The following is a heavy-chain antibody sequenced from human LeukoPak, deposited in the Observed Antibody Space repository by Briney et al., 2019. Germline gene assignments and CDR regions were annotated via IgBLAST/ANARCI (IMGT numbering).Heavy chain of an antibody. J-gene: IGHJ5*02. CDR2: IFYSGTT. CDR3: ARAFVAGSSRFDP. D-gene: IGHD6-13*01. V-gene: IGHV4-39*07. Sequence: SETLSLTCTVSGGSISSSIYYWGWIRQPPGKRLEWIGSIFYSGTTYYNPSLKSRVTISLDTFKNQFSLKLTSVTAADTAVYHCARAFVAGSSRFDPWGQGTLVTVSS. CDR1: GGSISSSIYY.